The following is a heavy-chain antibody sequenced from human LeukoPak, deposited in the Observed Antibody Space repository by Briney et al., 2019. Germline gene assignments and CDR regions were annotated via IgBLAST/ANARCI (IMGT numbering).Heavy chain of an antibody. CDR1: GFTFGSYA. CDR3: AKKEAYYYGSGSDYFDY. Sequence: GGSLRLSCAASGFTFGSYAMSWVRQAPGKGLEWVSAISGSGGSTYYADSVKSRFTISRDNSKNTLYLQMNSLRAEDTAVYYCAKKEAYYYGSGSDYFDYWGQGTLVTVSS. J-gene: IGHJ4*02. V-gene: IGHV3-23*01. D-gene: IGHD3-10*01. CDR2: ISGSGGST.